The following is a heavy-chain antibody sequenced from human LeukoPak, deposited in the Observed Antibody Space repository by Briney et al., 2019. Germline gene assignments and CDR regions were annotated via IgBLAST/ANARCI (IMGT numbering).Heavy chain of an antibody. J-gene: IGHJ4*02. D-gene: IGHD2-8*01. CDR3: ARGSGWYCTNGVCYTGDFDY. Sequence: PGGSLRLSCAASGFTFSNYWMHWVRQAPGKGLVWVSRIINDGSGTRYADSVKGRFTISRDNAKNTLYLQVNSLRAEDTAAYYCARGSGWYCTNGVCYTGDFDYWGQGTLVTVSS. CDR1: GFTFSNYW. V-gene: IGHV3-74*01. CDR2: IINDGSGT.